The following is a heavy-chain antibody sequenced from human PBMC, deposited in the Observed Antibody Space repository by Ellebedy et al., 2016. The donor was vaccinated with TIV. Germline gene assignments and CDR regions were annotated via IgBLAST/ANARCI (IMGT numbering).Heavy chain of an antibody. CDR2: IYSSGIT. CDR1: GFTFSIFA. V-gene: IGHV3-23*05. Sequence: GESLKISCAASGFTFSIFAMSWVRQAPGKGLEWVSIIYSSGITYYPDSVKGRFTISRDNSKNTVSLQMNSLIAEDTDVYYCSRVDLGLAFHYWGRGTLVSVSS. D-gene: IGHD3/OR15-3a*01. CDR3: SRVDLGLAFHY. J-gene: IGHJ4*02.